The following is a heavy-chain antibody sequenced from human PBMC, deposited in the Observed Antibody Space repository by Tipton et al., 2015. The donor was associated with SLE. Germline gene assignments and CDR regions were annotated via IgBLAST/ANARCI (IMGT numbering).Heavy chain of an antibody. D-gene: IGHD6-19*01. CDR3: ARGEQWLVFAFDI. J-gene: IGHJ3*02. CDR2: INHSGST. V-gene: IGHV4-34*01. CDR1: GGSFSGYY. Sequence: TLSLTCAVYGGSFSGYYWSWIRQPPGKGLEWIGEINHSGSTNYNPSLKSRVTISVDTSKNQFSLKLSSVTAADTAVYYCARGEQWLVFAFDIWGQGRMVTVSS.